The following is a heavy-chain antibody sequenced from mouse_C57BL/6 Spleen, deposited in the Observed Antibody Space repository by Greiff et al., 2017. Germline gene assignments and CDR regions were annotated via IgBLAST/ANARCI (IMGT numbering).Heavy chain of an antibody. V-gene: IGHV7-3*01. Sequence: EVKLMESGGGLVQPGGSLSFSCAASGFTFTDYYMSWVRQPPGKALEWLGFIRNKANGYTTEYSASVKGRFTISRDNSQSILYLPMNALRAEDSATYYCASLYYDYFYFDYGGQGTTLTVSS. CDR3: ASLYYDYFYFDY. J-gene: IGHJ2*01. CDR1: GFTFTDYY. CDR2: IRNKANGYTT. D-gene: IGHD2-4*01.